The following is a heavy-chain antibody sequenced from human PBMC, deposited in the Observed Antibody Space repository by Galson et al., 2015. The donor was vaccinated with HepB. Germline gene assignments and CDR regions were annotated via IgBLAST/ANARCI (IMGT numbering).Heavy chain of an antibody. Sequence: SETLSLTCTVSGDSISSGTYYWGWIRQPPGKGLEWIGSMYYSGSTYYNPSLKSRITISVDTSKNLFSLNLRSVTAADTAVYYCTRSSDVVSTYYWGQGTLVTVSS. CDR2: MYYSGST. CDR1: GDSISSGTYY. D-gene: IGHD5/OR15-5a*01. J-gene: IGHJ4*02. CDR3: TRSSDVVSTYY. V-gene: IGHV4-39*01.